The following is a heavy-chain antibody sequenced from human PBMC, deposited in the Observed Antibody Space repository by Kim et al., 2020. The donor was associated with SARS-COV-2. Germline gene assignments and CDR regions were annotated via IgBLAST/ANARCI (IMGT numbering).Heavy chain of an antibody. CDR1: GDSVSRNTVA. CDR3: TRGLGASNV. D-gene: IGHD5-12*01. CDR2: TYYRSKWYN. J-gene: IGHJ4*02. Sequence: SQTLSLTCAISGDSVSRNTVAWHWIRQSPSRGLEWLGRTYYRSKWYNDYAVSVKSRITINADTSKNLFSLQLNSVTPEDTAVYYCTRGLGASNVWGQGTL. V-gene: IGHV6-1*01.